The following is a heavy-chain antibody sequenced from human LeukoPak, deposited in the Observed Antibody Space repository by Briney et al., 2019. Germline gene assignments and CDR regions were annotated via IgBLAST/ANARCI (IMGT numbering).Heavy chain of an antibody. CDR2: ISFDGTNK. CDR3: ARDMYDNGWSSFDY. J-gene: IGHJ4*02. CDR1: GFTFSNYA. D-gene: IGHD3-10*01. V-gene: IGHV3-30-3*01. Sequence: GGSLRLSCAASGFTFSNYAMHWVRQAPGKGLEWVAVISFDGTNKYYANPVQGRFTISRDNSKNTLYLQMNSLRAEDTALYYCARDMYDNGWSSFDYWGQGTLVTVSS.